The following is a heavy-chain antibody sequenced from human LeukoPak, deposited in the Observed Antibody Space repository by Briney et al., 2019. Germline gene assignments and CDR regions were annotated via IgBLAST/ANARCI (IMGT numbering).Heavy chain of an antibody. CDR1: GFTFSSYW. CDR2: INSDGSST. J-gene: IGHJ4*02. Sequence: GGSLRLSCAASGFTFSSYWMHWVRQAPGKGLVWVSRINSDGSSTRYADSVKGRFTISRDNSKNTLYLQMNSLRAEDTAVYYCAKDHVGSSATDYWGQGTLVTVSS. D-gene: IGHD2-2*01. CDR3: AKDHVGSSATDY. V-gene: IGHV3-74*01.